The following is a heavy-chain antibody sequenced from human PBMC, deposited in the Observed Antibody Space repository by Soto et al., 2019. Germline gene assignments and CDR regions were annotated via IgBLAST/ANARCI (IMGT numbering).Heavy chain of an antibody. CDR3: SRENWFQDY. D-gene: IGHD3-10*01. V-gene: IGHV3-7*03. Sequence: VQLVESGGGLVQPGGSLRLSCAASGFSFSAYSMTWVRQAPGKGLEWVASIKKDGSEQYYVDSVKGRFTISRDNAKNSLYLQMNSLRAGDTALYYCSRENWFQDYWGQGTLVTVSS. J-gene: IGHJ4*02. CDR2: IKKDGSEQ. CDR1: GFSFSAYS.